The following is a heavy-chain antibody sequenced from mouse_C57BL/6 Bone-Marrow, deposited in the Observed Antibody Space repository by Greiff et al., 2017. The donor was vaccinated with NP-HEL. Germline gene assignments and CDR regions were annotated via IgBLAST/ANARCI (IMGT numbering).Heavy chain of an antibody. CDR2: ISTLAYGI. Sequence: EVKLVESGGGLVQPGGSLKLSCAASGFTFSDYGMEWVRQAPRKGPEWVAFISTLAYGIYYAETVTGRFTISRENAKNTRNLEMSSLSSEDTAMYYCARHHYGNYFDYWGQGTTLTVSS. CDR3: ARHHYGNYFDY. CDR1: GFTFSDYG. D-gene: IGHD2-1*01. J-gene: IGHJ2*01. V-gene: IGHV5-15*01.